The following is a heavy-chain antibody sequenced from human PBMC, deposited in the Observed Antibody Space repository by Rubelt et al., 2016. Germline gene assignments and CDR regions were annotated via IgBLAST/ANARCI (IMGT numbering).Heavy chain of an antibody. D-gene: IGHD3-10*01. CDR2: ITHSGST. Sequence: VELQESGPGLVKPSETLSLRCTVSGGSMSNYYWNWIRQPPGKGLEWIGEITHSGSTHYNSSLKSRVNMPVETSKKQISLKLASGTAADTAVYYCARGVQRYSAFDTWGPGTLVTVSS. V-gene: IGHV4-59*04. CDR1: GGSMSNYY. CDR3: ARGVQRYSAFDT. J-gene: IGHJ3*02.